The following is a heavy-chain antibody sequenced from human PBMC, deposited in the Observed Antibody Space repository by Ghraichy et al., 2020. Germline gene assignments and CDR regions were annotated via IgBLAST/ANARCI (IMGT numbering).Heavy chain of an antibody. V-gene: IGHV3-23*01. Sequence: GGSLRLSCAASGFTFSSYAMSWVRQAPGKGLEWVSAISGSGGSTYYADSVKGRFTISRDNSKNTLYLQMNSLRAEDTAVYYCASTDTAMAYYYYGMDVWGQGTTVTVSS. J-gene: IGHJ6*02. CDR2: ISGSGGST. CDR3: ASTDTAMAYYYYGMDV. CDR1: GFTFSSYA. D-gene: IGHD5-18*01.